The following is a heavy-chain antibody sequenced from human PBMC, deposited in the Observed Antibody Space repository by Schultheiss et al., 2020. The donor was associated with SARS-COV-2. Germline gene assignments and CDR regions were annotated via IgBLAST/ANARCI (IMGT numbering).Heavy chain of an antibody. CDR2: IYYSGST. Sequence: SETLSLTCSVSAASISSGSYYWSWIRQPPGKGLEWIGYIYYSGSTNYNPSLKSRVTISVDTSKNQFSLKLSSVTAADTAVYYCARVPHGGARSGWFDPWGQGTLVTVSS. CDR3: ARVPHGGARSGWFDP. CDR1: AASISSGSYY. V-gene: IGHV4-61*01. J-gene: IGHJ5*02. D-gene: IGHD1-26*01.